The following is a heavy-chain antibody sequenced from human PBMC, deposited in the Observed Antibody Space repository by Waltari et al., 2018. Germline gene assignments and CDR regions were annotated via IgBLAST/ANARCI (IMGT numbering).Heavy chain of an antibody. D-gene: IGHD4-4*01. V-gene: IGHV3-74*01. CDR1: GFTFSSYW. Sequence: EVQVVESGGGLVQPGGSLRLSREAAGFTFSSYWMHWVRQAPGKGLVWVSRIDKDGRTAKYADSVRGRFTVSRDNARNTLYLQMNSLRAEDTAVYYCARDLLTPSVSYFGMDLWGQGTTVTVSS. CDR3: ARDLLTPSVSYFGMDL. J-gene: IGHJ6*02. CDR2: IDKDGRTA.